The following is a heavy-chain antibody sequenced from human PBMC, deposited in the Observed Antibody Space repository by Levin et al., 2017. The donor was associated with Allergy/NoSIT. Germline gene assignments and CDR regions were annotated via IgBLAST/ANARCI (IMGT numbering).Heavy chain of an antibody. Sequence: ASVKVSCKASGYTFTSYDINWVRQATGQGLEWMGWMNPDSGNTGYAQKFQGRVTMTRNTSTSTAYMELSSLRSEDTALYYCARAVYSRQNHRRYYYGMDGWGQGTTVTVSS. CDR2: MNPDSGNT. CDR1: GYTFTSYD. V-gene: IGHV1-8*01. D-gene: IGHD6-13*01. CDR3: ARAVYSRQNHRRYYYGMDG. J-gene: IGHJ6*02.